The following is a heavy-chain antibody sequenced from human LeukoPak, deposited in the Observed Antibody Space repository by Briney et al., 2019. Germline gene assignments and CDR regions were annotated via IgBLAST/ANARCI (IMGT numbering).Heavy chain of an antibody. J-gene: IGHJ4*02. CDR2: ISGSGGST. D-gene: IGHD4-17*01. V-gene: IGHV3-23*01. Sequence: PGGSLRLSCAASGFTFTSYAMSWVRQAPGKGLEWVSAISGSGGSTYYADSVKGRFTISRDNSKNTLSLQMNSLRAEDTAVYYCAKGRPSTVTPDNWGQGTLVTVSS. CDR3: AKGRPSTVTPDN. CDR1: GFTFTSYA.